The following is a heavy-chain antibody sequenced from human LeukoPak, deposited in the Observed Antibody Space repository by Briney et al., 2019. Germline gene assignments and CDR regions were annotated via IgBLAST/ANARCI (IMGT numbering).Heavy chain of an antibody. CDR1: GFTFSGYG. CDR2: IWNDGSNK. V-gene: IGHV3-33*01. Sequence: PGGSLRLSCAASGFTFSGYGMHWARQAPGNGLEWVAVIWNDGSNKYYADTVKGRFTISRDNSKNTLYLQMNSLRAEDTAVYYCARDPSGSYDYWGQGTLVTVSS. J-gene: IGHJ4*02. D-gene: IGHD1-26*01. CDR3: ARDPSGSYDY.